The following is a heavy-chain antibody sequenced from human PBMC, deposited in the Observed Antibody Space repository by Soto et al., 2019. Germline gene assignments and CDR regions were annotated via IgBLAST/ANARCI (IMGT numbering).Heavy chain of an antibody. Sequence: PRGSLRLSCAASGFTFSSYSMNWVRQAPGKGLEWVSSISSSSSYIYYADSVKGRFTISRDNAKNSLYLQMNSLRAEDTAVYYCARDRSMRGTGHYYYYGMDVWGQGTTVTVSS. J-gene: IGHJ6*02. CDR3: ARDRSMRGTGHYYYYGMDV. CDR2: ISSSSSYI. D-gene: IGHD3-10*01. V-gene: IGHV3-21*01. CDR1: GFTFSSYS.